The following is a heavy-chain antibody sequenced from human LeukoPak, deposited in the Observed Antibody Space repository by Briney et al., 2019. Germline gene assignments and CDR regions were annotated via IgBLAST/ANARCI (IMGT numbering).Heavy chain of an antibody. CDR1: GGFISSYY. V-gene: IGHV4-59*01. CDR2: IYYSGST. D-gene: IGHD6-13*01. Sequence: SETLSLTCTVSGGFISSYYWSWIRQPPGKGLEWIGYIYYSGSTNYNPSLKSRVTISVDTSKNQFSLKLSSVTAADTAVYYCARDRDRAAATHYGMDVWGQGTTVTVSS. J-gene: IGHJ6*02. CDR3: ARDRDRAAATHYGMDV.